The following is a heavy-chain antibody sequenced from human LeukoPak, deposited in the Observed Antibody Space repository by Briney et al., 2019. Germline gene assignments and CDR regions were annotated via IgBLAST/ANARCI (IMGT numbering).Heavy chain of an antibody. D-gene: IGHD6-6*01. CDR3: AREGDSSSSGLLGAFDY. V-gene: IGHV4-59*11. CDR2: IYYSGST. J-gene: IGHJ4*02. CDR1: GGSISSHY. Sequence: SSETLSLTCTVSGGSISSHYWSWIRQPPGKGLEWIGYIYYSGSTNYNPSLKSRVTISIDTSKNQFSLKLSSVTAADTAVYYCAREGDSSSSGLLGAFDYWGQGTLITVSS.